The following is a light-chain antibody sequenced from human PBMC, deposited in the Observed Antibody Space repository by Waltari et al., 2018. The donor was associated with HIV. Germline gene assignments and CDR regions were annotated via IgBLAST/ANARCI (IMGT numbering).Light chain of an antibody. J-gene: IGLJ3*02. CDR1: RSNTGSTT. Sequence: QSVLTHPPSASGTPGQRVTISCSGRRSNTGSTTVTLYQQFPGTAPKLLIYSNNQRPSGVPDRFSGSKSGTSASLAISGLQSEDEADYYCAVWDDSLNGWVFGGGTKLTVL. CDR2: SNN. V-gene: IGLV1-44*01. CDR3: AVWDDSLNGWV.